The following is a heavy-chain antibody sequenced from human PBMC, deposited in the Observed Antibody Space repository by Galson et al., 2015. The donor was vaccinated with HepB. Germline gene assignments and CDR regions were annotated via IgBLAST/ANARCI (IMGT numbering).Heavy chain of an antibody. Sequence: SLRLSCAASGFTFRNYGMHWVRQAAGRGLEWVAAIWYDDSNKYYADSVQGRFTISRDNSKVFLQMNSLRLEDTAVYYCARDGGLRAGAGGTFYYGMDVWGQGTTVTVSS. J-gene: IGHJ6*02. CDR1: GFTFRNYG. CDR3: ARDGGLRAGAGGTFYYGMDV. D-gene: IGHD3-16*01. CDR2: IWYDDSNK. V-gene: IGHV3-33*08.